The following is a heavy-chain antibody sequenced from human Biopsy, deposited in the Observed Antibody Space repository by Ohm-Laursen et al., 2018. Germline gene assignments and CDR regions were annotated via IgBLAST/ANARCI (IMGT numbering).Heavy chain of an antibody. CDR3: ARQVDFWSGYVDY. J-gene: IGHJ4*02. V-gene: IGHV4-39*01. CDR1: GGSISDSTYH. D-gene: IGHD3-3*01. CDR2: IYYSGNT. Sequence: SDTLSLTCTVSGGSISDSTYHWGWIRQSPGKGLEWIGNIYYSGNTDYSPSLKSRVTISVDTSNNQFSLKLRSVTAAGTAVYYCARQVDFWSGYVDYWGQGTLVAVSS.